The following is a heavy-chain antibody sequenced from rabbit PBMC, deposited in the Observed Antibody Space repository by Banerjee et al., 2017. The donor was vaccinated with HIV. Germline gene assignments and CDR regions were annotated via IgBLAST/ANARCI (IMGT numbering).Heavy chain of an antibody. CDR2: IYTGSSGST. CDR3: ARGGWITSAYYGIL. V-gene: IGHV1S45*01. J-gene: IGHJ6*01. CDR1: GSTLSSDYD. D-gene: IGHD1-1*01. Sequence: QEQLEESGGDLVQPEGSLTLTCTASGSTLSSDYDVCWVRQAPGKGLEWIACIYTGSSGSTYYASWAKGRFTISKTSSTTVTLQMTSLTAADTATYFCARGGWITSAYYGILWGPGTLVTVS.